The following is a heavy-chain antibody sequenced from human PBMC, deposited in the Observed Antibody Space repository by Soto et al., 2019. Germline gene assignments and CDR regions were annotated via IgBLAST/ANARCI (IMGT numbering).Heavy chain of an antibody. V-gene: IGHV4-38-2*02. CDR3: AREATVDLGWFDP. CDR2: IYHSGST. D-gene: IGHD4-4*01. CDR1: GYSISSGYY. Sequence: SETLSLTCAVSGYSISSGYYWGWIRQPPGKGLEWIGSIYHSGSTYYNPSLKSRVTISVDTSKNQFSLKLSSVTAADTAVYYCAREATVDLGWFDPWGQGTLVTFSS. J-gene: IGHJ5*02.